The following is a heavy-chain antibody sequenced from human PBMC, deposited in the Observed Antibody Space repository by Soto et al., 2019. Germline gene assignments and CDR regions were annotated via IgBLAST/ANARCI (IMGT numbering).Heavy chain of an antibody. J-gene: IGHJ6*02. Sequence: EVQLVETGGGLIQPGGSLTLSCAASGFTVSSNYMNWVRQAPGKGLEWVSVIYSGGSTYYADSVKGRFTISRDNSKNTLYLQMNSLRAEDTAVYYCARATDYQAMDVWGQGTTVTVSS. V-gene: IGHV3-53*02. CDR1: GFTVSSNY. CDR3: ARATDYQAMDV. CDR2: IYSGGST.